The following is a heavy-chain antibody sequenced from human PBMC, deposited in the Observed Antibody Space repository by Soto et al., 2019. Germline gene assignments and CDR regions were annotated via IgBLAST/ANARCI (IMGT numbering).Heavy chain of an antibody. J-gene: IGHJ5*02. CDR1: GVSISFYY. CDR2: IYYSGST. Sequence: PSETLSLTCTVSGVSISFYYWSWIRQSPGKGLEWIGYIYYSGSTNYNPSLKSRVTISVDTSKNQFSLKLSSVTAADTAVYYCARDMDSGSYSHNWFDPWSQGTLVTVS. V-gene: IGHV4-59*01. D-gene: IGHD1-26*01. CDR3: ARDMDSGSYSHNWFDP.